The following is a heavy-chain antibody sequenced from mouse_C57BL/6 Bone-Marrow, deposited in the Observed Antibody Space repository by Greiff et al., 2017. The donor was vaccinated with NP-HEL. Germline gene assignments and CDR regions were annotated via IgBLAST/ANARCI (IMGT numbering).Heavy chain of an antibody. CDR1: GYTFTSYW. J-gene: IGHJ2*01. Sequence: VQLQQPGAELVMPGASVKLSCKASGYTFTSYWMHWVKQRPEQGLEWIGEIDPSDSYTNYNQKFKGKSTLTVDKSSSTAYMQLSSLTSEDSAVYYCARGYYGSSLDYWGQGTTLTVSS. CDR3: ARGYYGSSLDY. D-gene: IGHD1-1*01. V-gene: IGHV1-69*01. CDR2: IDPSDSYT.